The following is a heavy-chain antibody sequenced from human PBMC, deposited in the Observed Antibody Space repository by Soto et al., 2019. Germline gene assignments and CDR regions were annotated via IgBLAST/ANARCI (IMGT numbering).Heavy chain of an antibody. CDR1: GDSVNSGSYY. D-gene: IGHD1-26*01. V-gene: IGHV4-61*01. CDR3: ARVLISTSTPRNIVAATPGTPDY. CDR2: IYYSGST. J-gene: IGHJ4*02. Sequence: AGTLSLTCTVSGDSVNSGSYYWSWIRQPPGKGLEWIGYIYYSGSTNYNPSLKSRVTISVDTSKTQFSLKLSSVTAADTAVYYCARVLISTSTPRNIVAATPGTPDYWGQGTLVTVSS.